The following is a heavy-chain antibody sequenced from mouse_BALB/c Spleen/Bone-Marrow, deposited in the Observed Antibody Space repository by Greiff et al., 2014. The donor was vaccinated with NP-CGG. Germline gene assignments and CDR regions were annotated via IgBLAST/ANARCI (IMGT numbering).Heavy chain of an antibody. CDR3: ARHAYYDQTEVSFVY. CDR2: TSGGGSYT. J-gene: IGHJ3*01. V-gene: IGHV5-9-2*01. D-gene: IGHD2-4*01. CDR1: GFTFSNYG. Sequence: DVMLVESGGGLVKSGGSLKLSCAASGFTFSNYGMSWVRQTPEKRLEWVATTSGGGSYTFYSDSVKGRFTISRDNAKNNLYLQLSSLRSEDTALYYCARHAYYDQTEVSFVYWGQGTLVTVSA.